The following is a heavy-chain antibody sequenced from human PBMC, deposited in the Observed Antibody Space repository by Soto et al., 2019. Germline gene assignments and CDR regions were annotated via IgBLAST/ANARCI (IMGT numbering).Heavy chain of an antibody. D-gene: IGHD4-4*01. CDR3: ARRNYSNYVGYYYGMDV. CDR2: INSDGSST. V-gene: IGHV3-74*01. J-gene: IGHJ6*02. CDR1: GFTFSSYW. Sequence: GGSLRLSCAASGFTFSSYWMHWVRQAPGKGLVWVSRINSDGSSTSYADSVKGRFTISRDNAKNTLYLQMNSLRAEDTAVNYCARRNYSNYVGYYYGMDVWGQGTTVTVSS.